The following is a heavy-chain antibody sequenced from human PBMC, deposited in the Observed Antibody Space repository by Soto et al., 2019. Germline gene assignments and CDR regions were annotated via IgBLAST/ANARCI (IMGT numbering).Heavy chain of an antibody. CDR3: PRVSGDYGLNYFEY. CDR1: GGSISSGGYS. CDR2: IYHSGST. V-gene: IGHV4-30-2*01. Sequence: TLSLTCAVSGGSISSGGYSWSWIRQPPGKGLEWIGYIYHSGSTYYNPPLKSRVTISVDRSKNQFSLKLSSVTAADTAVYYCPRVSGDYGLNYFEYWGQGTLVTVSS. D-gene: IGHD4-17*01. J-gene: IGHJ4*02.